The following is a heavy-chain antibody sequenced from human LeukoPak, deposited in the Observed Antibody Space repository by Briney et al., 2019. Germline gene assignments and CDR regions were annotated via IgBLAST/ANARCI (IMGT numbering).Heavy chain of an antibody. Sequence: GGSLRLSCAASGFRFSDYYMTWTRQAPGKGLEWISYISSNAGTIYHTDSVKGRFTISWDNTKNLVYLQMDSLRAEDTAVYYCASGGISLVRGAFWSFDLWGRGALVTVSS. CDR3: ASGGISLVRGAFWSFDL. J-gene: IGHJ2*01. V-gene: IGHV3-11*01. D-gene: IGHD3-10*01. CDR2: ISSNAGTI. CDR1: GFRFSDYY.